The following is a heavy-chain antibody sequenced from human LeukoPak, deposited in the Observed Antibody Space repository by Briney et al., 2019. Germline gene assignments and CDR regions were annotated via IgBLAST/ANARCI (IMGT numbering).Heavy chain of an antibody. J-gene: IGHJ3*02. D-gene: IGHD3-22*01. CDR2: IYNRGST. V-gene: IGHV4-59*01. Sequence: SETLSLTCTVSGGSISGYYWGWIRQPPGKGLEWMGYIYNRGSTNYNPSPKSRITISVDTSKNQFSLKLTSVTAADTAVYYCARDFKYYGSSGYYAFDIWGQGTMVTVSS. CDR3: ARDFKYYGSSGYYAFDI. CDR1: GGSISGYY.